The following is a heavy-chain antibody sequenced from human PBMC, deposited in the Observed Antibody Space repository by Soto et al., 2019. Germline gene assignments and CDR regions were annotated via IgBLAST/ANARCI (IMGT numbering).Heavy chain of an antibody. J-gene: IGHJ2*01. D-gene: IGHD4-17*01. CDR1: GFTFNTYG. CDR3: AKGAYHDYGGNAYWYFDL. Sequence: VHLVESGGGVVQPGRSLRLSCAASGFTFNTYGMHWVRQAPGKGLEWVSAISGSGGSTYYADSVKGRFTISRDNSKNTLYLQMNSLRAEDTAVYYCAKGAYHDYGGNAYWYFDLWGRGTLVTVSS. CDR2: ISGSGGST. V-gene: IGHV3-23*04.